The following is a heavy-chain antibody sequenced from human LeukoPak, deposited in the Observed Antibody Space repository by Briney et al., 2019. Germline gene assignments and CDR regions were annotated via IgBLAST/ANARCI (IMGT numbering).Heavy chain of an antibody. D-gene: IGHD3-10*01. J-gene: IGHJ4*02. CDR1: GFTFSSYE. Sequence: GGSLRLSCAASGFTFSSYEMNWVRQAPGKGLEWVSYISSSGSTIYYADSVKGRFTISRDNAKNSLHLQMNSLRAEDTAVYYCASILLWYVYDYWGQGTLVTVSS. CDR2: ISSSGSTI. V-gene: IGHV3-48*03. CDR3: ASILLWYVYDY.